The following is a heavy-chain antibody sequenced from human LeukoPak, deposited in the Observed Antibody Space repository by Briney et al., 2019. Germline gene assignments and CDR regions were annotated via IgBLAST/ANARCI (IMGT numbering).Heavy chain of an antibody. J-gene: IGHJ6*02. D-gene: IGHD2-21*01. V-gene: IGHV4-59*12. CDR1: GGSISSYY. CDR2: IYYSGST. Sequence: SETLSLTCTVSGGSISSYYWSWIRQPPGKGLEWIGYIYYSGSTNYNPSLKSRVTISVDTSKNQFSLKLSSVTAADTAVYYCAREHIVGHYYYYGMDVWGQGTTVTVSS. CDR3: AREHIVGHYYYYGMDV.